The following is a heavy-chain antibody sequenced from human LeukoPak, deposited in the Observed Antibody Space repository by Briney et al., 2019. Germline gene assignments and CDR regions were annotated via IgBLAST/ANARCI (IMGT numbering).Heavy chain of an antibody. V-gene: IGHV4-61*02. CDR1: GGSISSGSYY. Sequence: PSETLSLTCTVSGGSISSGSYYWSWVRQPAGRGLEWIGRIYTSGSTNYNPSLKSRVTISVDTSKNQFSLKLSSVTAADTAVYYCARAPYPPTYYDFWSGYYYAFDIWGKGTMVTVSS. J-gene: IGHJ3*02. D-gene: IGHD3-3*01. CDR2: IYTSGST. CDR3: ARAPYPPTYYDFWSGYYYAFDI.